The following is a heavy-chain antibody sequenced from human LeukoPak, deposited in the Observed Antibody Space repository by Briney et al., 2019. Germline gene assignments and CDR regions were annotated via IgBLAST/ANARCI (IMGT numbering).Heavy chain of an antibody. V-gene: IGHV3-21*01. Sequence: GGSLRLSCAASGFTFSSYSMNWVRQAPGKGLEWVSSISSSSSYIYYADSVKGRFTISRDNAKNSLYLQMNSLRAEDTAVYYCARFGGILTGYLFDPWGQGTLVTVSS. J-gene: IGHJ5*02. CDR2: ISSSSSYI. CDR1: GFTFSSYS. CDR3: ARFGGILTGYLFDP. D-gene: IGHD3-9*01.